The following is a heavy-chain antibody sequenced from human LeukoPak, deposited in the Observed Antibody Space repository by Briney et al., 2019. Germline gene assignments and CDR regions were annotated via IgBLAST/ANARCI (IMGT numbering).Heavy chain of an antibody. CDR2: ISSSGSTI. CDR3: AKDYCTNGVCYGFDY. Sequence: GGSLRLSCAASGFTFSTYEMNWVRQAPGKGLEWVSYISSSGSTIYYADSVKGRFTISRDNAKNSLYLQMNSLRAEDMALYYCAKDYCTNGVCYGFDYWGQGTLVTVSS. J-gene: IGHJ4*02. CDR1: GFTFSTYE. V-gene: IGHV3-48*03. D-gene: IGHD2-8*01.